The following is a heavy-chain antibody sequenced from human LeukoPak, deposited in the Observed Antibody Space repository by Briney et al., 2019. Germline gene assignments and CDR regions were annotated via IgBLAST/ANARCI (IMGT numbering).Heavy chain of an antibody. J-gene: IGHJ6*03. CDR1: GGTFSSYA. CDR3: RFLEWSLQRFMDV. D-gene: IGHD3-3*01. Sequence: ASVKVSCKASGGTFSSYAISWVRQAPGQGLEWMGGIIPIFGTANYAQKFQGRVTITTDESTSTAYMELSSLRSEDTAVCYCRFLEWSLQRFMDVWGKGTTVTVSS. CDR2: IIPIFGTA. V-gene: IGHV1-69*05.